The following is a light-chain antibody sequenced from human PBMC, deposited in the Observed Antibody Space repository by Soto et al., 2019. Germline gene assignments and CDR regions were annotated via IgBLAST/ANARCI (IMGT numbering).Light chain of an antibody. CDR2: DAS. Sequence: DILLTQSPGSLSLSPGERVSLSCRASDRISNVYIAWYQQRPGQAPRLLIYDASRRALGVPDRFSGSGSGADFTLTVNSLEPEDFAVYFCQQYGTSPRTFGQGTRVHI. V-gene: IGKV3-20*01. CDR1: DRISNVY. J-gene: IGKJ1*01. CDR3: QQYGTSPRT.